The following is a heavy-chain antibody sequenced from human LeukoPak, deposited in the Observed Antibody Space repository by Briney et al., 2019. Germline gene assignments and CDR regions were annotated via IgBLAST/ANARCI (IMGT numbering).Heavy chain of an antibody. J-gene: IGHJ5*02. CDR2: IYDSGIT. V-gene: IGHV4-59*01. D-gene: IGHD2-2*01. CDR1: GGPISRYY. CDR3: ARTGCSSTSCPLGGHWFDP. Sequence: PSETLSLTCTVSGGPISRYYWSWIRQPPGKGLEWIGHIYDSGITNYNPSLKSRVTISVDTSKNQFSLKLSSVTAADTAVYYCARTGCSSTSCPLGGHWFDPWGQGTLVTVSS.